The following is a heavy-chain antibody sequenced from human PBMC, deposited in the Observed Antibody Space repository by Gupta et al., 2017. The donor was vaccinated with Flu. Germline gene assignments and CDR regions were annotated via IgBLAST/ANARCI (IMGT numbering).Heavy chain of an antibody. CDR1: GFTFSSYA. CDR2: ISGSGGSK. Sequence: EVQLLESGGGLVQPGGSLRLSCAASGFTFSSYAMSWVRQAPGKGLEWVSAISGSGGSKYYADSVKGRFNISRDNAKNTLYLQMNSLRAEDTAVYDCAKTLWPYFDYGGQGTLVTVSS. V-gene: IGHV3-23*01. D-gene: IGHD3-16*01. CDR3: AKTLWPYFDY. J-gene: IGHJ4*02.